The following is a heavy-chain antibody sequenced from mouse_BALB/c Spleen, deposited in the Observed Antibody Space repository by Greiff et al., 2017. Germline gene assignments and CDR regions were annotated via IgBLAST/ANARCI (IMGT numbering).Heavy chain of an antibody. V-gene: IGHV1-4*02. CDR2: INPSSGYT. CDR1: GYTFTSYT. J-gene: IGHJ3*01. Sequence: QVQLQQSAAELARPGASVTMSCKASGYTFTSYTMHWVKQRPGQGLEWIGYINPSSGYTEYNQKFKDKTTLTADKSSSTAYMQLSSLTSEDSAVYYCARGGAPWFAYWGQGTLVTVSA. CDR3: ARGGAPWFAY.